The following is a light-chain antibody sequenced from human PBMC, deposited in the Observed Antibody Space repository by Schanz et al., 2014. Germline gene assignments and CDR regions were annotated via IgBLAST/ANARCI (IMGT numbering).Light chain of an antibody. J-gene: IGLJ1*01. CDR3: SSYAGSNNLGV. CDR2: EVS. V-gene: IGLV2-8*01. Sequence: QSALTQPPSASGSPGQSVTISCTGTSSDVGGYNYVSWYQRHPGKAPKLMIYEVSKRPSGVPDRFSGSKSGNTASLTVSGLQAEDEADYYCSSYAGSNNLGVFGTGTKLTVV. CDR1: SSDVGGYNY.